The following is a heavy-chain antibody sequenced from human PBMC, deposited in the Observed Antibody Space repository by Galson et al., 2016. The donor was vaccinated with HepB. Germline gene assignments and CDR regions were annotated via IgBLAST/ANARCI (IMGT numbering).Heavy chain of an antibody. CDR2: INSDGSNT. CDR3: ATPGKIGVANSMDV. V-gene: IGHV3-74*01. CDR1: GFTFNSYW. J-gene: IGHJ6*02. D-gene: IGHD3-3*01. Sequence: SLRLSCAASGFTFNSYWMHWVRQVPGKGLVWVSRINSDGSNTRYADSVKGRFTISRDNAKNTLYLQMNSLRAEDTAIYYCATPGKIGVANSMDVWGQGTTVTVSS.